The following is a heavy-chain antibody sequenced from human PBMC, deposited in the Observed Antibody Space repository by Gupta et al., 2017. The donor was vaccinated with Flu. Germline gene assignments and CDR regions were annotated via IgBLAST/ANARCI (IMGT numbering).Heavy chain of an antibody. V-gene: IGHV1-69*01. CDR1: GVTFSSYA. J-gene: IGHJ4*02. Sequence: QVQLVQSGAEVKKPGSSVTVSCKASGVTFSSYAINWVRQAPGQGLDWMGGIIPVFGPTNYAQKFQGRVTIIADESTSTAYMGLSSLRFEDTAVYYCARKGGGHCSGGTCYSFDYWGQGTLVTVSS. CDR2: IIPVFGPT. CDR3: ARKGGGHCSGGTCYSFDY. D-gene: IGHD2-15*01.